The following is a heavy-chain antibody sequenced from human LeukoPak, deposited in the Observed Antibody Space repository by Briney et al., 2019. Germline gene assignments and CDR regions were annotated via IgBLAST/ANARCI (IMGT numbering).Heavy chain of an antibody. D-gene: IGHD3-22*01. Sequence: GGSLRLSCAASGFTFSSYGMHWVRQAPGKGLEWVAVISYDGSNKYYADSVKGRFTISRDNSKNTLYLQMNGLRAEDTAVYYCAKGRLNFDYWGQGTLVTVSS. CDR3: AKGRLNFDY. CDR1: GFTFSSYG. CDR2: ISYDGSNK. J-gene: IGHJ4*02. V-gene: IGHV3-30*18.